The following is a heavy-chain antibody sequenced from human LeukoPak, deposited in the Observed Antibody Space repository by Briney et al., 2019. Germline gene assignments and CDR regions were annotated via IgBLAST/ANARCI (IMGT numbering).Heavy chain of an antibody. Sequence: SGGSLRLSCAASGFTFSNYAMSWVRQAPGKGLEWVSGISASGGSYYADSVKGRFTVSRDISKNTLYLQMNSLRAEDTAVYFCAREPRDCTGGTCQSAGGYYFYYWSQGTLATVSS. CDR1: GFTFSNYA. D-gene: IGHD2-15*01. CDR3: AREPRDCTGGTCQSAGGYYFYY. J-gene: IGHJ4*02. CDR2: ISASGGS. V-gene: IGHV3-23*01.